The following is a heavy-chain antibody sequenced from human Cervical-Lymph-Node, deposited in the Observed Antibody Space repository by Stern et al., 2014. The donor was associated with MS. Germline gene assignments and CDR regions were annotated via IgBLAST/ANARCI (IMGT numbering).Heavy chain of an antibody. J-gene: IGHJ4*02. V-gene: IGHV3-30-3*01. CDR1: GFTFSSYT. CDR3: ARDGRSV. Sequence: VHLVESGGGVVQPGRSLRLSCAASGFTFSSYTMHWVRQAPGKGLEWVAVISYDGNSKCYADSRKGRFTISRDNSKNTLFLQMNSLRTEDTAVYYCARDGRSVWGQGTLVTVSS. CDR2: ISYDGNSK.